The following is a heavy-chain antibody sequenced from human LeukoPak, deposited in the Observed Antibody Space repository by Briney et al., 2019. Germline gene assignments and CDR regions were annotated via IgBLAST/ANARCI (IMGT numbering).Heavy chain of an antibody. CDR3: ARDPYNGSYGDDYYYYMDV. CDR2: ISSSSGYI. D-gene: IGHD1-26*01. CDR1: GFTFSSYN. V-gene: IGHV3-21*01. J-gene: IGHJ6*03. Sequence: GGSLRLSCAASGFTFSSYNMNWVRQAPGKGLEWVSSISSSSGYIYYADSVMGRFTISRDNAKNSLSLQMNSLRAEDTAVYYCARDPYNGSYGDDYYYYMDVWGKGTTVTISS.